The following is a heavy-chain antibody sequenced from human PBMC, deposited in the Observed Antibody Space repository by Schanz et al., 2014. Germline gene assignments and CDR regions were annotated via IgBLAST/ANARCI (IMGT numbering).Heavy chain of an antibody. Sequence: QILLVQPGPEVKKPGASVTVSCKASGYDFHIYAYSWVRQAPGQGPEWIGWISGYTGDTKYAQKFQHRVNMTTDRTTSTVYMELRSLRFDDTAVYFCARDNGRIPAANSFDYCVQGTRVTVSS. CDR1: GYDFHIYA. D-gene: IGHD1-26*01. V-gene: IGHV1-18*01. J-gene: IGHJ4*02. CDR2: ISGYTGDT. CDR3: ARDNGRIPAANSFDY.